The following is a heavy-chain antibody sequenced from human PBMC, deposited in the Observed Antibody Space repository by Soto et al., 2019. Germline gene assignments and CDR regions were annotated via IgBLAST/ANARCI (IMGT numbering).Heavy chain of an antibody. CDR2: ISGSGGST. Sequence: GFLSISLAASGFTFSSYSMSGVRQAPGKGLEWVSAISGSGGSTYYADSVKGRFTISRDNSKNTLYLQMNSLRAEDTAVYYCAKGLSGSRNDAFDIWGQGTMVTVSS. CDR3: AKGLSGSRNDAFDI. CDR1: GFTFSSYS. J-gene: IGHJ3*02. D-gene: IGHD1-26*01. V-gene: IGHV3-23*01.